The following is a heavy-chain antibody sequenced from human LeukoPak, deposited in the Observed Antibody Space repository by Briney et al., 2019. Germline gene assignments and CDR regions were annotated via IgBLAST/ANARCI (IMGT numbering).Heavy chain of an antibody. CDR1: GFNFTNYA. J-gene: IGHJ5*02. CDR2: ISASGDRT. D-gene: IGHD3-10*01. CDR3: AKNGEVLSWFDP. Sequence: GGSLRLSCAASGFNFTNYAMSWVRQAPGRGLEWVSAISASGDRTYYADSVKGRFTISRDNSKNTLYLQMNSLRAEDTAVYSCAKNGEVLSWFDPWGQGTLVTVSS. V-gene: IGHV3-23*01.